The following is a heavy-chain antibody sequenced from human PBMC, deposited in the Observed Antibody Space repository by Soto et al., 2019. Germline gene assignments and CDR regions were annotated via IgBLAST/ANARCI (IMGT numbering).Heavy chain of an antibody. D-gene: IGHD4-17*01. V-gene: IGHV2-5*02. CDR1: GFSLSTSGVG. CDR3: AHRQLHNGGLDRGVFDY. CDR2: IYWDDDK. J-gene: IGHJ4*02. Sequence: SGPTLVNPTQTLTLTCTFSGFSLSTSGVGVGWIRQPPEKALELLALIYWDDDKRYSPSLKSRLTITKDTSKNQVVLTMTDMDPGDTARYYCAHRQLHNGGLDRGVFDYWGQGTLVTVSS.